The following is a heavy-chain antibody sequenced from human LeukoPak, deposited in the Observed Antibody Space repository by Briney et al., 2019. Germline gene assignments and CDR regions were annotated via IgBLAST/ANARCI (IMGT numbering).Heavy chain of an antibody. CDR3: ARLYCGYDCYSSDY. CDR1: GFIFSTYA. D-gene: IGHD2-21*02. J-gene: IGHJ4*02. Sequence: GGSLRLSCAASGFIFSTYAMNWVRQAPGKGLGWVSSISSDSIHIYYADSVKGRCTISRDNAKNSLYLQMNSLRAEDTAVYYCARLYCGYDCYSSDYWGQGTLVTVSS. CDR2: ISSDSIHI. V-gene: IGHV3-21*01.